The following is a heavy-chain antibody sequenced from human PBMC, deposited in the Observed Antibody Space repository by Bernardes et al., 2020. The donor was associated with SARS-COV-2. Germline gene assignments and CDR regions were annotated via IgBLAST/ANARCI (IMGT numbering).Heavy chain of an antibody. D-gene: IGHD2-15*01. J-gene: IGHJ6*02. V-gene: IGHV3-13*04. Sequence: GGYLRLSCASSGFTFSSCDMHWVRQAAGKGLEWVSVIGTAADRYYSDSVKGRFTISRDNAKNSLYLQMNSLTAGDTAMYYCAREGPYCSGGSCQFDYYHGMDVWGQGTTVTVSS. CDR3: AREGPYCSGGSCQFDYYHGMDV. CDR2: IGTAADR. CDR1: GFTFSSCD.